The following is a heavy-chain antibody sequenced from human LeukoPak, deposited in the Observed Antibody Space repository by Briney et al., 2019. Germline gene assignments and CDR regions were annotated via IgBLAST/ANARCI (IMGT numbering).Heavy chain of an antibody. CDR1: GGSISSGSYY. CDR2: IYTSGST. J-gene: IGHJ6*03. V-gene: IGHV4-61*02. Sequence: SETLSLTCTVSGGSISSGSYYWSWIRQPAGKGLEWIGRIYTSGSTNYNPSLKSRVTISVDTSKNQFSLKLSSVTAADTAVYYCARGLGYYGSGSYLATDYYYYYMDVWGKGTTVTVSS. CDR3: ARGLGYYGSGSYLATDYYYYYMDV. D-gene: IGHD3-10*01.